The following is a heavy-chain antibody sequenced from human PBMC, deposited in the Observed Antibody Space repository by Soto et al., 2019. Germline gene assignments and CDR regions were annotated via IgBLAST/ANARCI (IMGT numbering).Heavy chain of an antibody. V-gene: IGHV4-59*08. CDR3: ARLKDTAMGLGFYYGMDV. D-gene: IGHD5-18*01. CDR1: GGSISSYY. Sequence: TSETLSLTCTVSGGSISSYYWSWIRQPPGKGLEWIGYIYYSGSTNYNPSLKSRVTISVDTSKNQFSLKLSSVTAADTAVYYCARLKDTAMGLGFYYGMDVWGQGTTVTVSS. J-gene: IGHJ6*02. CDR2: IYYSGST.